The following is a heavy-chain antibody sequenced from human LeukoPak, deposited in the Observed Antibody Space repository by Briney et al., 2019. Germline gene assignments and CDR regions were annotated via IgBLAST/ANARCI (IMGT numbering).Heavy chain of an antibody. V-gene: IGHV1-2*06. CDR3: AREYLMMNDAFDI. CDR2: INPNSGGT. Sequence: ASVKVPCKASGYTFTGYYMHWVRQAPGQGLEWMGRINPNSGGTNYAQKFQGRVTMTRDTSISTAFMELSRLRSDDTAVYYCAREYLMMNDAFDIWGQGTMVTVSS. D-gene: IGHD3-16*01. J-gene: IGHJ3*02. CDR1: GYTFTGYY.